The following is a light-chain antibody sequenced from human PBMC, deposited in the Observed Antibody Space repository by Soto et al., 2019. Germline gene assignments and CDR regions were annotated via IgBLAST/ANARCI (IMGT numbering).Light chain of an antibody. CDR3: QVWDSSSDRPGVV. V-gene: IGLV3-21*04. CDR1: NIGSKS. CDR2: YDS. Sequence: SYELTQPPSVSVAPGKTARITCGGNNIGSKSVHWYQQKPGQAPVLVIYYDSDRPSGIPERFSGSNSGNTATLTISRVEAGDEADYYCQVWDSSSDRPGVVFGGGTQLTVL. J-gene: IGLJ2*01.